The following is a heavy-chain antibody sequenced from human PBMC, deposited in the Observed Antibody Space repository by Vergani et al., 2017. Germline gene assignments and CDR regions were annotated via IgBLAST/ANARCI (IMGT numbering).Heavy chain of an antibody. CDR3: ARRWDSSGHGESGAFDI. Sequence: EVQLVQSGAEVKKPGESLKISCKGSGYSFTTYWIGWVRQMPGKGLEWMGIIYPGDSDTRYSPSFQGQVTISADKSIRTAYLQWSSLKASDTAMYYCARRWDSSGHGESGAFDIWGQGTMVTVSS. J-gene: IGHJ3*02. V-gene: IGHV5-51*03. CDR1: GYSFTTYW. D-gene: IGHD3-22*01. CDR2: IYPGDSDT.